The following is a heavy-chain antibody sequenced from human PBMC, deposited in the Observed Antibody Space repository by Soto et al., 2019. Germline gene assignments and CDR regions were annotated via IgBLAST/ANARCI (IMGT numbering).Heavy chain of an antibody. J-gene: IGHJ4*02. Sequence: QVQLQESGPGLVKPSETMSLTCTVSCGSISSYYWSWIRQPPGRRLEWIGFIYYSGSTNYNPSLKIRVTTSVDTSKNQFSLKLSSVTAADTAVYYCARLLPHGGGDCSADYWGQGTLVTVSS. D-gene: IGHD2-21*01. CDR1: CGSISSYY. V-gene: IGHV4-59*01. CDR2: IYYSGST. CDR3: ARLLPHGGGDCSADY.